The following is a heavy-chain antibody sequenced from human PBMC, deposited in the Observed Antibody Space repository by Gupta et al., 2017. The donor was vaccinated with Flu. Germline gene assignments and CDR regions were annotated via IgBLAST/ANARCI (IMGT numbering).Heavy chain of an antibody. J-gene: IGHJ5*02. CDR3: AEDPGGYSHAA. CDR1: GFTFRSYA. D-gene: IGHD5-18*01. CDR2: VTSSGDST. V-gene: IGHV3-23*01. Sequence: EEPLLESGGGLVQPGGSLRLSCTVFGFTFRSYAMSWVRQAPDKGLEWVSSVTSSGDSTYYADSVRGRFTISRDNSKNTLFLQMHSLRADDTAVYYCAEDPGGYSHAAWGQGTLVTVSS.